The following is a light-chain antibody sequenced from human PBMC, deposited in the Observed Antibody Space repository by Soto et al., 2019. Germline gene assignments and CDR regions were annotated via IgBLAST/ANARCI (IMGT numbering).Light chain of an antibody. Sequence: EILLTQSPGTLSLSPWERANLSCGASQTISRSYLAWYQQKPGQAPRLLIYSISRRPIGIPDRFSGSGSGTGFTLTISRLEPEDFAVYYCQQYSSSPGTFGPGTKVDI. V-gene: IGKV3-20*01. CDR2: SIS. CDR1: QTISRSY. CDR3: QQYSSSPGT. J-gene: IGKJ1*01.